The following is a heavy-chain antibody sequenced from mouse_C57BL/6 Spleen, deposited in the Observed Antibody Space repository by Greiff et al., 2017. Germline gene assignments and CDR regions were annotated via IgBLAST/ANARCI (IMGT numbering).Heavy chain of an antibody. V-gene: IGHV1-72*01. D-gene: IGHD1-1*01. CDR3: AREFGTTVVAEGYFDV. J-gene: IGHJ1*03. Sequence: VQLQQPGAELVKPGASVKLSCKASGYTFTSYWMHWVKQRPGRGLEWIGRIDPNSGGTKYNEKFKSKATLTVDKPSSTAYMQLSSLTSEDSAVYYCAREFGTTVVAEGYFDVWGTGTTVTVSS. CDR2: IDPNSGGT. CDR1: GYTFTSYW.